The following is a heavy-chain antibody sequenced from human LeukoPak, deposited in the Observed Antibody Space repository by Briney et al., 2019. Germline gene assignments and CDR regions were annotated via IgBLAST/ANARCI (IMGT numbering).Heavy chain of an antibody. CDR1: GFSFDEYT. CDR2: ISWDGGSR. J-gene: IGHJ1*01. V-gene: IGHV3-43*01. CDR3: AKDLDSSGYRFYFRH. Sequence: GGSLRLSCAASGFSFDEYTLHGVRQAPGKGLEWVSLISWDGGSRDYADSVKGRFTISRDNSKNSLYLQMNGLRTEDTALYYCAKDLDSSGYRFYFRHWGQGTLVTVSS. D-gene: IGHD3-22*01.